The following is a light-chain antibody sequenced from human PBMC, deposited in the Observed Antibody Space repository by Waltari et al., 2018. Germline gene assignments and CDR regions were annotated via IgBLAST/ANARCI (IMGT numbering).Light chain of an antibody. V-gene: IGLV3-21*04. CDR2: YDR. J-gene: IGLJ1*01. Sequence: SYVVTQPPSVSVAPGETATITCGVCNIGTYSVHWYQQTAGQAPVLVIFYDRDRPSGIPDRFSGSNSGNTATLTISRVEAGDEARYYCHVWHPHVDPGVFGTGTEVTVL. CDR1: NIGTYS. CDR3: HVWHPHVDPGV.